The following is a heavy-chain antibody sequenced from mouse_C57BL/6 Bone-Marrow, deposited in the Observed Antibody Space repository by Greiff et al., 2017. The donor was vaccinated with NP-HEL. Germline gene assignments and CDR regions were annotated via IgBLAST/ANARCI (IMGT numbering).Heavy chain of an antibody. CDR2: ISYDGSN. Sequence: DVKLQESGPGLVKPSQSLSLTCSVTGYSITSGYYWNWIRQFPGNKLEWMGYISYDGSNNYNPSLKNRISITRDTSKNQFFLKLNSVTTEDTATYYCAREEGEWFAYWGQGTLVTVSA. CDR1: GYSITSGYY. CDR3: AREEGEWFAY. V-gene: IGHV3-6*01. J-gene: IGHJ3*01.